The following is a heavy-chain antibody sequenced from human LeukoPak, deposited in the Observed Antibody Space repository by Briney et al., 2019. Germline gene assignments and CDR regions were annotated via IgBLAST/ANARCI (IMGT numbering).Heavy chain of an antibody. D-gene: IGHD3-10*02. CDR2: ISGSGGST. CDR3: AELGITMIGGV. V-gene: IGHV3-23*01. CDR1: GFTFSSYA. Sequence: GGSLRLSCAASGFTFSSYAMSWVRQAPGKGLEWVSAISGSGGSTYYADSVKGRFTISRDNAKNSLYLQMNSLRVEDTAVYYCAELGITMIGGVWGKGTTVTISS. J-gene: IGHJ6*04.